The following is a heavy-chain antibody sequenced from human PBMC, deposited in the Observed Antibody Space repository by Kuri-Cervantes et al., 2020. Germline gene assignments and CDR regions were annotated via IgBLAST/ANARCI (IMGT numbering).Heavy chain of an antibody. J-gene: IGHJ4*02. V-gene: IGHV3-21*03. D-gene: IGHD1-26*01. CDR1: GFTFSSYS. CDR3: AKDGALDPDHIDY. Sequence: GESLKISCAASGFTFSSYSMNWVRQAPGKGLEGVSSISSSSSYIYYADSVKGRFTISRDNAKNSLYLQMNRLRAEDTALYYCAKDGALDPDHIDYWGQGTLVTVSS. CDR2: ISSSSSYI.